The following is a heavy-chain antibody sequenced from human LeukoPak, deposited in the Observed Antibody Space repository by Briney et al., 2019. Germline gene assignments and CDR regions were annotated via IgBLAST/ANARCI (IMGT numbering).Heavy chain of an antibody. V-gene: IGHV1-69*01. J-gene: IGHJ4*02. CDR3: APEARYSGYDSGY. Sequence: SVKVSCKASGGTFSSYAISWVRQAPGQGLEWMGGIIPIFGTANYAQKFQGRVTITADESTSTAYMELSGLRSEDTAVYYCAPEARYSGYDSGYWGQGTLVTVSS. D-gene: IGHD5-12*01. CDR1: GGTFSSYA. CDR2: IIPIFGTA.